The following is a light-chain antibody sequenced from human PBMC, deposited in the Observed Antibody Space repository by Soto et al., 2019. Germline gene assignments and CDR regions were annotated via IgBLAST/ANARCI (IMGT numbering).Light chain of an antibody. CDR2: DVS. Sequence: QSVLTQPSSVSGSPGQSITISCPGTSSDVGGYNYVSWYQQHPGKAPKLMIYDVSNRPSGVSNRFSGSKSGNTASLTISGLQAGDEADYYCSSYTSSSTWVFGTGTKSPS. CDR1: SSDVGGYNY. J-gene: IGLJ1*01. V-gene: IGLV2-14*01. CDR3: SSYTSSSTWV.